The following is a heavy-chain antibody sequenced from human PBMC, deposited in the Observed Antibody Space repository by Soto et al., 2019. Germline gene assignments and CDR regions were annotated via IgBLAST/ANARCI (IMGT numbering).Heavy chain of an antibody. V-gene: IGHV3-30*03. D-gene: IGHD1-26*01. CDR1: GFTFSHYG. CDR2: ISYDGSNK. J-gene: IGHJ4*02. CDR3: ARYSGKYQGPIDY. Sequence: QVQLVESGGGVVQPGRSLRLSCAASGFTFSHYGIHWVRQAPRKGLEWLAVISYDGSNKHYADSVKGRFTVARDNSKNTLYLQMNSLRAEDTAVYFCARYSGKYQGPIDYWGQGNLVTVSS.